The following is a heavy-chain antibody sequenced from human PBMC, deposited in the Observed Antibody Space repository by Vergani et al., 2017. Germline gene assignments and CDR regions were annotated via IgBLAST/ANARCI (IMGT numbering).Heavy chain of an antibody. D-gene: IGHD3-22*01. J-gene: IGHJ4*02. V-gene: IGHV4-39*07. CDR2: IYYSGST. Sequence: QLQLQESGPGLVKPSETLSLTCTVSGGSISSSSYYWGWIRQPPGKGLEWIGRIYYSGSTYYNPSLKSRVTISVDTSKNQFSLKLSSVTAADTAVYYCANHYDSSGYYRYFDYWGQGTLVTVSS. CDR1: GGSISSSSYY. CDR3: ANHYDSSGYYRYFDY.